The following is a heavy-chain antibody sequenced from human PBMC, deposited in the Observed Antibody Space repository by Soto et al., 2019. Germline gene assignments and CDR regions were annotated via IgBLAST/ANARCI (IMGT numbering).Heavy chain of an antibody. CDR3: ARGRSKRIQPDV. CDR2: IYYSGST. V-gene: IGHV4-59*08. J-gene: IGHJ6*04. Sequence: ASETLSLTCTVSGGSISSYYWTWIRQPPGKGLEWIGYIYYSGSTNYNPSLKSRVTISVATSKTQFSLKLSSVTAADTAVYYCARGRSKRIQPDVWGKGTTVTVSS. CDR1: GGSISSYY. D-gene: IGHD2-21*01.